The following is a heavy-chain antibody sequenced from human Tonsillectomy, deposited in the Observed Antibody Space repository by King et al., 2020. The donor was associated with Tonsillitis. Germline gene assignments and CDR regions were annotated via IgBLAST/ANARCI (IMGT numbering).Heavy chain of an antibody. CDR3: ARAGVYCSGGSCFLPYFDY. Sequence: VQLVQSGGGLVKPGGSLRLSCAASGFTFSSYSMNWVRQAPGKGLEWVSFINSSSCYIYYPDSVKGRFTIPRDNDNNSLYLQMNSLRAGDTAVYYCARAGVYCSGGSCFLPYFDYWGQGTLVTVSA. CDR1: GFTFSSYS. D-gene: IGHD2-15*01. CDR2: INSSSCYI. V-gene: IGHV3-21*01. J-gene: IGHJ4*02.